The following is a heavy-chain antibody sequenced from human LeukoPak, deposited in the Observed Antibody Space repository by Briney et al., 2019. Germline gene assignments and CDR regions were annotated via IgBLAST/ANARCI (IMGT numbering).Heavy chain of an antibody. D-gene: IGHD3-10*01. J-gene: IGHJ4*02. V-gene: IGHV3-9*01. CDR1: GFTLDDYA. CDR3: AKDSSAYGSGSYYTD. CDR2: ITWNSGSI. Sequence: GGSLRLSCAASGFTLDDYAMHWVRQAQGEGLEWVSGITWNSGSIGYADSVRGRFTISRDNAKNSLYLQITGLRAEDTALYYCAKDSSAYGSGSYYTDWGQGTLVTVSS.